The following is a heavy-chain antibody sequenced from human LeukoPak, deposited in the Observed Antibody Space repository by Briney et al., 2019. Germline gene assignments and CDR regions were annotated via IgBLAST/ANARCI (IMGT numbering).Heavy chain of an antibody. Sequence: GGSLGLSCAASGFTLSNYDMHWVRQATGKGLEWVSRMGIVGDTYYSGSVKGRFTVSRENAKNSLNLQMNSLRAGDTALYYCVRSQGGNAEFDYWGQGTLVTVSS. CDR1: GFTLSNYD. D-gene: IGHD3-16*01. CDR3: VRSQGGNAEFDY. J-gene: IGHJ4*02. V-gene: IGHV3-13*01. CDR2: MGIVGDT.